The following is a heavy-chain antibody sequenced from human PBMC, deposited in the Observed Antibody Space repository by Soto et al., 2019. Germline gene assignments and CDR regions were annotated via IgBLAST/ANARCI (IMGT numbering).Heavy chain of an antibody. J-gene: IGHJ4*02. Sequence: SETLSLTCTVSGGSVSSGSYYWSWIRQPPGKGLEWIGYIYYSGSTNYNYNPSLKSRVTISVDTSKNQFSLKLSSVTAADTAVYYCARSYRSGWYVPDYWGQGTLVTVSS. CDR1: GGSVSSGSYY. V-gene: IGHV4-61*01. CDR2: IYYSGSTNY. D-gene: IGHD6-19*01. CDR3: ARSYRSGWYVPDY.